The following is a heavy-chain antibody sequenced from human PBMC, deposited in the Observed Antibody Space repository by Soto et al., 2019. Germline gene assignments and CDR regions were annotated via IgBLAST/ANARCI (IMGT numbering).Heavy chain of an antibody. V-gene: IGHV4-59*01. CDR2: IYYSGST. CDR3: ARTLYSYGPRFDY. D-gene: IGHD5-18*01. Sequence: PSETLSPTCTVSGGSISSYYWSWIRQPPGKGLEWIGYIYYSGSTNYNPSLKSRVTISVDTSKNQFSLKLSSVTAADTAVYYCARTLYSYGPRFDYWGQGTLVTV. J-gene: IGHJ4*02. CDR1: GGSISSYY.